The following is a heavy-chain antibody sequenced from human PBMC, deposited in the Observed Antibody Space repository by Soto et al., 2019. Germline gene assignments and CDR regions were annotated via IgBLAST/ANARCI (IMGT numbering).Heavy chain of an antibody. CDR1: GGSLSGYY. CDR2: IDQSGST. J-gene: IGHJ5*02. D-gene: IGHD3-3*01. CDR3: ARGSTFYDLCRFDP. Sequence: SSETLSLTCAVHGGSLSGYYWSWIRQPPGKGLEWIGEIDQSGSTNYNPSLKSRVTISIDTSKNQLSLKLSSVTAADTAVYYCARGSTFYDLCRFDPWGQGTQVTVSS. V-gene: IGHV4-34*01.